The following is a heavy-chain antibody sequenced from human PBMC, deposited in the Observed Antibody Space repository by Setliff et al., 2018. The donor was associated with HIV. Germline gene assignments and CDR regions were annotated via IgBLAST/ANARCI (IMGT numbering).Heavy chain of an antibody. CDR1: GGSMTGYF. CDR3: AREIYGGNSRPFDY. V-gene: IGHV4-59*01. Sequence: KTSETLSLTCTVSGGSMTGYFWNWIRQSPGKGLEWIGYIYYNGDTNYNPTLNSRGTISVDTSKNQFSLKLTSVTAADTAVYYCAREIYGGNSRPFDYWGSGTLVTVSS. CDR2: IYYNGDT. J-gene: IGHJ4*02. D-gene: IGHD4-17*01.